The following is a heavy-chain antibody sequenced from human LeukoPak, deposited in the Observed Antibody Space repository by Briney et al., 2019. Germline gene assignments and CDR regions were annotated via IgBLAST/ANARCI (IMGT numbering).Heavy chain of an antibody. V-gene: IGHV1-8*01. CDR2: MNPNSGNT. Sequence: ASVKVSCKASGYTFTSYDINWVRQATGQGLEWMGWMNPNSGNTGYAQKFQGRVTMTRNTSISTAYMEPSSLRSEDTAVYYCARRVSGWNYQTAEYFQHWGQGTLVTVSP. CDR1: GYTFTSYD. J-gene: IGHJ1*01. CDR3: ARRVSGWNYQTAEYFQH. D-gene: IGHD1-7*01.